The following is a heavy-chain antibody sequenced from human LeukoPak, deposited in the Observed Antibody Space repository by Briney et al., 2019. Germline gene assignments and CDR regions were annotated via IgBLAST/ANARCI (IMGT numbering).Heavy chain of an antibody. CDR3: ARGDGPPEYNYDSSGYYYY. Sequence: GASVKVSCKASGYTFTSYYMHWVRQASGQGLEWMGIINPGGGSTSYAQKFQGRVTITADESTSTAYMELSSLRSEDTAVYYCARGDGPPEYNYDSSGYYYYWGQGTLVTVSS. D-gene: IGHD3-22*01. CDR1: GYTFTSYY. J-gene: IGHJ4*02. CDR2: INPGGGST. V-gene: IGHV1-46*01.